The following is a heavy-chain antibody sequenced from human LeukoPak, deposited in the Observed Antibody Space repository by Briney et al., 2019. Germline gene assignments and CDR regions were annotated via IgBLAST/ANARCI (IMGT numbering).Heavy chain of an antibody. J-gene: IGHJ3*02. Sequence: GGSLRLSCAASGFTFSSYWMSWVRQAPGKGLEWVANIKQDGSEKYYVDSVKGRFTISRDNAKNSLYLYMNSLRAEDTAVYYCARDDYGGNTGVDIWGQGTMVTVSS. CDR3: ARDDYGGNTGVDI. D-gene: IGHD4-23*01. CDR1: GFTFSSYW. CDR2: IKQDGSEK. V-gene: IGHV3-7*01.